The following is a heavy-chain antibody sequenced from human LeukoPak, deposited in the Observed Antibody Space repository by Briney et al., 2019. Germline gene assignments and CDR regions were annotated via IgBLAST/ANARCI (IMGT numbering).Heavy chain of an antibody. D-gene: IGHD5-12*01. CDR1: GGSFSGYY. J-gene: IGHJ4*02. CDR3: VRSGGYDYLDDY. V-gene: IGHV4-34*01. Sequence: SETLSLTCAVYGGSFSGYYWSWIRQPPGKGLEWIGEINHSGNTKYNPSLKSRVTISADTSKNQFSLKVTSVTAADTAVYYCVRSGGYDYLDDYWGQGTLVTVSS. CDR2: INHSGNT.